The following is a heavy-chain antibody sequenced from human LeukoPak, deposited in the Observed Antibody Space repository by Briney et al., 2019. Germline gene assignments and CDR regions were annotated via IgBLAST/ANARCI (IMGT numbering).Heavy chain of an antibody. Sequence: GGSLRLSCAASGFDFYAYEMNWVRQAPGKGLEWVAYFAGSDTTTYHADSVKGRFTISRDNAKNSLYLQMNSLRAEDTALYYCTTLGYHLDSWGQGTLVTVSS. CDR3: TTLGYHLDS. CDR1: GFDFYAYE. V-gene: IGHV3-48*03. J-gene: IGHJ4*02. D-gene: IGHD3-22*01. CDR2: FAGSDTTT.